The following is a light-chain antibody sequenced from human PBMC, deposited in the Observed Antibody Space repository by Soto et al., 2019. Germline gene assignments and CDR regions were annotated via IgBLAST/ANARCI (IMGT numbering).Light chain of an antibody. Sequence: EIVLIQSPATLSLSPGERATLSCRSSQSVSSYLAWYQQKPGQAPRLLIYDASNRATGIPARFSGSGSGTDVTLTISSLEPEDFAVYYWQQRSNWPPLTFGGGTKVEIK. V-gene: IGKV3-11*01. J-gene: IGKJ4*01. CDR1: QSVSSY. CDR2: DAS. CDR3: QQRSNWPPLT.